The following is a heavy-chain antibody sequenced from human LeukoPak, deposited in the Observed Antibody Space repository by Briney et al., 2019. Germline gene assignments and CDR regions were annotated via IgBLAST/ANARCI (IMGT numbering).Heavy chain of an antibody. CDR2: FDPEDGET. D-gene: IGHD4-17*01. CDR3: ATRVGSVTDYGMDV. CDR1: GYTLTELS. Sequence: ASMKVSCKVSGYTLTELSMHWVRQAPGKGLEWMGGFDPEDGETIYAQKFQGRVTMTEDTSTDTAYMELSSLRSEDTAVYYCATRVGSVTDYGMDVWGQGTTVTVSS. V-gene: IGHV1-24*01. J-gene: IGHJ6*02.